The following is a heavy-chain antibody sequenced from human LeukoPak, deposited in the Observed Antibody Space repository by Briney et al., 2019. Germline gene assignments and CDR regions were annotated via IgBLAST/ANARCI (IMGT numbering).Heavy chain of an antibody. CDR3: ARTLYYGSGSYYNQFGAFDI. CDR1: RISLSTSGMC. CDR2: IAWEDDK. D-gene: IGHD3-10*01. Sequence: SGPSLVKPTQTLTLTCTLSRISLSTSGMCVSWIRQPPGKALEWFALIAWEDDKYYSTSLKTRLTISKDTSKNQVVLIMTNMDPVDTATYYCARTLYYGSGSYYNQFGAFDIWGQGTMVTVSS. J-gene: IGHJ3*02. V-gene: IGHV2-70*01.